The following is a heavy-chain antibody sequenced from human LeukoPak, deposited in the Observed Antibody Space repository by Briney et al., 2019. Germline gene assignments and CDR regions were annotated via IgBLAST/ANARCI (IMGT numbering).Heavy chain of an antibody. V-gene: IGHV3-7*01. CDR1: GFIFSSYW. CDR3: PTDKKVVVAATVFDY. Sequence: QPGGSLGLSCAASGFIFSSYWMSWVGQAQGKGREWVANIMQDGSEIYYVASVKRPFTISRDNAKNSLYLQMNSLRSEDTAVYYCPTDKKVVVAATVFDYWGQGPLVTVSS. J-gene: IGHJ4*02. CDR2: IMQDGSEI. D-gene: IGHD2-15*01.